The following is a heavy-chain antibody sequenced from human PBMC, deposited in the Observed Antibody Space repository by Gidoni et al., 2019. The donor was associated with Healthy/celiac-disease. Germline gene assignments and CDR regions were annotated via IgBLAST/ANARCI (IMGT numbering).Heavy chain of an antibody. Sequence: QVQLVQSGAEVKKPGASVKVSCKASGYTFTSYYMHWVRQAPEQGLEWMGIINPSGGSTSYAQKFQGRVTMTRDTSTSTVYMELSSLRSEDTAVYYCARDKVKLQPAGSSIPAGGMDVWGQGTTVTVSS. D-gene: IGHD3-3*02. CDR1: GYTFTSYY. V-gene: IGHV1-46*01. J-gene: IGHJ6*02. CDR2: INPSGGST. CDR3: ARDKVKLQPAGSSIPAGGMDV.